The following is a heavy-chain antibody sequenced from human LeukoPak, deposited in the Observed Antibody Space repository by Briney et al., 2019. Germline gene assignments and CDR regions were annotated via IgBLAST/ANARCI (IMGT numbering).Heavy chain of an antibody. D-gene: IGHD6-19*01. V-gene: IGHV1-69*04. J-gene: IGHJ4*02. CDR2: IIPILGIA. Sequence: EASVKVSCKASGGTFSSYAISRVRQAPGQGLEWMGRIIPILGIANYAQKFQGRVTITADKSTSTAYMELSSLRSEDTAVYYCARGSIAVAGTFDYWGQGTLVTVSS. CDR1: GGTFSSYA. CDR3: ARGSIAVAGTFDY.